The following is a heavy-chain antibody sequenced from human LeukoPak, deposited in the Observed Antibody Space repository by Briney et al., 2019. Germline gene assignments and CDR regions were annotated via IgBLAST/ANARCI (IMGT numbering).Heavy chain of an antibody. CDR2: IVVGSGNT. CDR1: GFTFTSSA. D-gene: IGHD3-22*01. Sequence: SVKVSCKASGFTFTSSAVQWVRQARGQRLEWIGWIVVGSGNTNYAQKFQERVTITRDMSTSTAYMELSSLRSEDTAVYYCARVHYDSSGYEGWFDPWGQGTLVTVSS. V-gene: IGHV1-58*01. J-gene: IGHJ5*02. CDR3: ARVHYDSSGYEGWFDP.